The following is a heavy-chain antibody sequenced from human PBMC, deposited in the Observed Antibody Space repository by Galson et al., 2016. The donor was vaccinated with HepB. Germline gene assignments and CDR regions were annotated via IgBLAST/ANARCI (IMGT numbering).Heavy chain of an antibody. J-gene: IGHJ4*02. CDR3: ARDYYDGSCHYMDY. CDR2: SRDKAHSYTT. D-gene: IGHD3-22*01. V-gene: IGHV3-72*01. Sequence: SLRLSCAASKFTFSTCAMSWVRQAPGKGPGWVGRSRDKAHSYTTEYVASVKGRFAISRDDSENSLYLQTNSLKTEDTAVYYCARDYYDGSCHYMDYWGRGTLVTVSS. CDR1: KFTFSTCA.